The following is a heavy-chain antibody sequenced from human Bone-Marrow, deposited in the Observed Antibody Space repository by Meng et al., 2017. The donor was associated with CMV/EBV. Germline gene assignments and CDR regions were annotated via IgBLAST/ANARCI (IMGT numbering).Heavy chain of an antibody. J-gene: IGHJ4*02. V-gene: IGHV2-5*01. Sequence: SGPTLVKRKQTLSLTYTFSGFSLTSSGVGVAWIRQPPGKALEWLALIYGNDDRRYSPSLKSRLTIAKDTSKNQVVLTMPNVDAVDTASYYGAHNPYDFWSGFQNWGQGILVTVSS. CDR1: GFSLTSSGVG. CDR2: IYGNDDR. D-gene: IGHD3-3*01. CDR3: AHNPYDFWSGFQN.